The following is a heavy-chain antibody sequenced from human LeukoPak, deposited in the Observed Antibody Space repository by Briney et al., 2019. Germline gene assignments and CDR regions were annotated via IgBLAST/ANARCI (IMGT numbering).Heavy chain of an antibody. V-gene: IGHV3-48*01. Sequence: GGSLRLSCAASGFTFSSYSMNWVRQAPGKGLEWISYISTSSGTIYYADSVKGRFTVSRDNAKNSLYLQMNSLRADDTAVYYCAREPAAFGDNWFDPWGQGTLVTVSS. J-gene: IGHJ5*02. CDR2: ISTSSGTI. D-gene: IGHD3-3*01. CDR1: GFTFSSYS. CDR3: AREPAAFGDNWFDP.